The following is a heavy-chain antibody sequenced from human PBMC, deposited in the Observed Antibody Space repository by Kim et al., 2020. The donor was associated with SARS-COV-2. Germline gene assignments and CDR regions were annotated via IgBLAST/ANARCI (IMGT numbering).Heavy chain of an antibody. CDR2: VSYDGSNK. V-gene: IGHV3-30*04. Sequence: GGSLRLSCAASGFTFSSYAMHWVRQAPGKGLVWVAGVSYDGSNKYYADSVKGRLTISRDNSQKPLDLQMNSLKVEETAVYYFARDYYYYYYGSGKTPYY. CDR3: ARDYYYYYYGSGKTPYY. CDR1: GFTFSSYA. D-gene: IGHD3-10*01. J-gene: IGHJ4*01.